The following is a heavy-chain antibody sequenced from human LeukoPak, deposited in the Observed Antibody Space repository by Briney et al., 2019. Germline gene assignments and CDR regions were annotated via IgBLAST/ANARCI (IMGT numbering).Heavy chain of an antibody. CDR2: IYYSGST. Sequence: SETLSLTCTVSGGSISSSNYYWGWIRQPPGKGLEWIGSIYYSGSTYYNPSLKSRVTISIDTSKKQFSLKLSSVTAADTAVYYCARSSLAAAGTFDYWGQGTLVTVSS. CDR3: ARSSLAAAGTFDY. CDR1: GGSISSSNYY. V-gene: IGHV4-39*07. D-gene: IGHD6-13*01. J-gene: IGHJ4*02.